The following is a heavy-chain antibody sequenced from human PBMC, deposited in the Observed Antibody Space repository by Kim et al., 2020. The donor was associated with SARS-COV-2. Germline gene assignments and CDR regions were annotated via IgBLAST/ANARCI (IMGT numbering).Heavy chain of an antibody. J-gene: IGHJ6*02. CDR3: ARDRRFRSYPERGYYYYGMDV. CDR1: GFTFSSYD. CDR2: IGTAGDT. Sequence: GGSLRLSCAASGFTFSSYDMHWVRQATGKGLEWVSAIGTAGDTYYPRSVKCRFTISRENAKNSLYLQMNSLRAGDTAVYYCARDRRFRSYPERGYYYYGMDVWGQGTTVTVSS. D-gene: IGHD1-26*01. V-gene: IGHV3-13*01.